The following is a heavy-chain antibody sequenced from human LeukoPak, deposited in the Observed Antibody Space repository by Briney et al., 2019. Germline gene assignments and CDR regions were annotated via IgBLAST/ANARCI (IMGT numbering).Heavy chain of an antibody. D-gene: IGHD4-17*01. J-gene: IGHJ4*02. V-gene: IGHV3-48*02. CDR2: ISSSSTTI. CDR1: GFTFTSYS. Sequence: PGGSLRLSCAASGFTFTSYSMNWVRQAPGKGLVWVSYISSSSTTIYYADSVKGRFTMSRDNAKNSLYLQMNSLRDEDTAVYYCARGYYGDYVVDYWGQGTLVTVSS. CDR3: ARGYYGDYVVDY.